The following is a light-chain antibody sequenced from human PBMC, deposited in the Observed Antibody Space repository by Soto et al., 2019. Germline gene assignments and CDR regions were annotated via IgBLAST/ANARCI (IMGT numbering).Light chain of an antibody. CDR1: QSVSST. CDR3: QHYNYWPYT. J-gene: IGKJ2*01. CDR2: DAS. V-gene: IGKV3-15*01. Sequence: EFVLTQSPGTLSLSPGERATLSCRASQSVSSTLAWYQRKPGQAPRLLIYDASTRATGVPARFSGSGSGTDFTLTISSLQSEDFAVYYCQHYNYWPYTFGQGTKVDIK.